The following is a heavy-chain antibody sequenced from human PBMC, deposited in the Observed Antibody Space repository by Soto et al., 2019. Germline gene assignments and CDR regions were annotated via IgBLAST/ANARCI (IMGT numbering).Heavy chain of an antibody. D-gene: IGHD1-20*01. CDR3: ARGSIPGTWWLFDY. CDR2: ISSSSSYI. CDR1: GFTFSSYS. Sequence: KPGGSLRLSCAASGFTFSSYSMNWVRQAPGKGLEWVSSISSSSSYIYYADSVKGRFTISRDNAKNSLYLQMNSLRAEDTAVYYCARGSIPGTWWLFDYWGQGTLVAVSS. J-gene: IGHJ4*02. V-gene: IGHV3-21*01.